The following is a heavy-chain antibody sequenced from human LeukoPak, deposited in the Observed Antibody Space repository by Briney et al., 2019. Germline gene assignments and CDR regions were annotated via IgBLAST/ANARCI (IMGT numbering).Heavy chain of an antibody. J-gene: IGHJ6*03. CDR3: TRDYTDYDVWSGYKSYYYMDV. D-gene: IGHD3-3*01. Sequence: GGSLRLSCTASGFTFGDYAMSWVRQAPGKGLEWVGFIRSKAYGGTTEYAPSVKGRFTISRDDSKSIAYLQMNSLKTEDTAVYYCTRDYTDYDVWSGYKSYYYMDVWGKGTTVTVSS. CDR1: GFTFGDYA. CDR2: IRSKAYGGTT. V-gene: IGHV3-49*04.